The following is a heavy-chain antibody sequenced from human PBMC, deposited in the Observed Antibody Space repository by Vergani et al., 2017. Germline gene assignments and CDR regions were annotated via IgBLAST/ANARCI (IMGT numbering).Heavy chain of an antibody. CDR2: IRSKANSYAT. J-gene: IGHJ4*02. D-gene: IGHD6-6*01. CDR1: GFTFSGSA. V-gene: IGHV3-73*02. Sequence: EVQLVESGGGLVQPGGSLKLSCAASGFTFSGSAMHWVRQASGKGLEWVGRIRSKANSYATAYAASVKGRFTISRDDSKNTAYLQMNSLKTEDTAVYYCFSPVKELVEDDYWGQGTLVTVSS. CDR3: FSPVKELVEDDY.